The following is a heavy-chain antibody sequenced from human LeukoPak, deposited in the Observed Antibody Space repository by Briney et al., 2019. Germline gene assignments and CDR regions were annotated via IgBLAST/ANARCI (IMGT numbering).Heavy chain of an antibody. V-gene: IGHV3-74*01. J-gene: IGHJ4*02. CDR2: VNTDGSST. D-gene: IGHD2-21*02. CDR1: GFTFSSYW. Sequence: GGSLRLSCAASGFTFSSYWMHWLRQAPGKGLVWVSRVNTDGSSTTYADSVKGRFTISRDNAKNTLYLQMNSLRAEDTAVYYCARDLRGIVVVTAIDYWGQGALVTVSS. CDR3: ARDLRGIVVVTAIDY.